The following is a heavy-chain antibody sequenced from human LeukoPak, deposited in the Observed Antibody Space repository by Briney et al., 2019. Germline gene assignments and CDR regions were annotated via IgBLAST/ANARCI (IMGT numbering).Heavy chain of an antibody. J-gene: IGHJ4*02. V-gene: IGHV3-23*01. Sequence: PGGSLRLSCAASGFTFSSYAMSWVRQAPGKGLEWVSGISGSGGSTYYADSVKGRFTISRDNSKNTLYLQMNSLRAEDTAVYYCANGWDDSSGYYSVYFDYWGQGTLVTVSS. CDR1: GFTFSSYA. CDR3: ANGWDDSSGYYSVYFDY. D-gene: IGHD3-22*01. CDR2: ISGSGGST.